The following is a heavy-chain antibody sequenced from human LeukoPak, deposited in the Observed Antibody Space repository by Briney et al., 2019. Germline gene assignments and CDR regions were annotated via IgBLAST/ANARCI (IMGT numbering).Heavy chain of an antibody. CDR3: TRGDGSGIC. J-gene: IGHJ4*02. D-gene: IGHD3-22*01. V-gene: IGHV3-49*04. Sequence: GGSLRLSCTAPGFTFGDYAMGWVRQAPGKGLEWIGFIRSKTYGETTEYAASVKGRFTFSRDDSKSIAYLQMNSLNIEDTAVYYCTRGDGSGICWGQGTLVTVSS. CDR1: GFTFGDYA. CDR2: IRSKTYGETT.